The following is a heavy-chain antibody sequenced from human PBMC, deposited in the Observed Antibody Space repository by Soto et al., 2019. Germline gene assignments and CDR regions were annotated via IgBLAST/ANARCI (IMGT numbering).Heavy chain of an antibody. J-gene: IGHJ6*02. CDR2: INHSGTS. Sequence: PSETLSLTCAVYGGSFSGFSWNWIRQPPGKGLEWIGEINHSGTSNYNPSLKSRVTILPDTSKNHFSLKLTSVTAADTAVYYCASVAETGTPLRGPYYYYGRDVWGQGTTVTVSS. CDR1: GGSFSGFS. V-gene: IGHV4-34*01. D-gene: IGHD1-1*01. CDR3: ASVAETGTPLRGPYYYYGRDV.